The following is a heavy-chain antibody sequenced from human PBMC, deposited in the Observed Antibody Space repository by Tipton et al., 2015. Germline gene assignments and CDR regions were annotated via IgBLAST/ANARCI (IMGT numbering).Heavy chain of an antibody. Sequence: LRLSCSVSSDSISKYYWSWIRQPPGKELEWIGYIQYSGSTNYNPSLKSRVTISVDTSKTQFSLKMSSVTASDTAVYYCARARGRHGGLLDSWGQGTLVIVSS. CDR3: ARARGRHGGLLDS. J-gene: IGHJ4*02. D-gene: IGHD4-23*01. CDR1: SDSISKYY. V-gene: IGHV4-59*01. CDR2: IQYSGST.